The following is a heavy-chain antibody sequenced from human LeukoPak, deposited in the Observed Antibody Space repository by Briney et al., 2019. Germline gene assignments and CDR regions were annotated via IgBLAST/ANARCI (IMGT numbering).Heavy chain of an antibody. CDR3: AGFFYDNSGDAFDL. V-gene: IGHV1-69*01. J-gene: IGHJ3*01. CDR2: LIPIYGSA. Sequence: SVKVSCKASGGSFTFTSHAISWVRQAPGQGLEWMGGLIPIYGSANYAQKFQGRVTITSDESTRTVYMELSSLRPEASAVYYCAGFFYDNSGDAFDLWGQGTMVTVSS. D-gene: IGHD3-22*01. CDR1: GGSFTFTSHA.